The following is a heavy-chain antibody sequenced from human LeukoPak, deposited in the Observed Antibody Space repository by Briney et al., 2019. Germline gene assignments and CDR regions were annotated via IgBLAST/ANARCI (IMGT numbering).Heavy chain of an antibody. V-gene: IGHV1-18*01. D-gene: IGHD3-10*02. CDR2: ISAYNGNT. Sequence: ASVKVSCKASGYTFTSYGISWVRQAPGQGLEWMGWISAYNGNTNYAQKLQGRVTMTTDTSTSTAYMELRSLRSDDTAVYYCARANLISYVKKWLDYWGQRTLVTVSS. J-gene: IGHJ4*02. CDR1: GYTFTSYG. CDR3: ARANLISYVKKWLDY.